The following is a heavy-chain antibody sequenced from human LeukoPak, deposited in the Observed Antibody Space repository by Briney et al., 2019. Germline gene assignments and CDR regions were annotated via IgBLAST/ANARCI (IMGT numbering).Heavy chain of an antibody. J-gene: IGHJ2*01. D-gene: IGHD2-15*01. CDR2: FDPEDDGT. CDR1: GYSLTKLS. CDR3: ATSGNCSGGSCDFNWYFDL. V-gene: IGHV1-24*01. Sequence: ASMKVSCKVSGYSLTKLSMHWVRQAPGKGLEWMGGFDPEDDGTIHAQKFQGRVTMTEDSSTDTAYMELSSLRSEDTAVYYCATSGNCSGGSCDFNWYFDLWGRGTLVTVSS.